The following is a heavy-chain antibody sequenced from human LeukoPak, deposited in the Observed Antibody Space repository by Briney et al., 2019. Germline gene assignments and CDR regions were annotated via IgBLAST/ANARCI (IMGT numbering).Heavy chain of an antibody. Sequence: SETLSLTCAVYGGSFSGYYWSWLRQPPGKGLEWIGEINHSGGTNYNPSLKSRVTISVDTSKNQFSLKLSSVTAADAAVYYCARELWFGDNPQWGQGTLVTVSS. J-gene: IGHJ4*02. D-gene: IGHD3-10*01. CDR1: GGSFSGYY. CDR2: INHSGGT. CDR3: ARELWFGDNPQ. V-gene: IGHV4-34*01.